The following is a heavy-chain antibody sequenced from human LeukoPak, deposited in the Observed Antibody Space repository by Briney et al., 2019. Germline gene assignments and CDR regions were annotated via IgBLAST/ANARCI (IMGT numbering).Heavy chain of an antibody. CDR3: ARGRRWYYDSSGYYYYDAFDI. Sequence: ASVKVSCKASGYTFTSYDINWVRQATGQGLEWMGWMNPNSGNTGYAQKFQGRVTITRNTSISTAYMELSSLRSEDTAVYYCARGRRWYYDSSGYYYYDAFDIWGQGTMVTVSS. D-gene: IGHD3-22*01. CDR1: GYTFTSYD. J-gene: IGHJ3*02. CDR2: MNPNSGNT. V-gene: IGHV1-8*03.